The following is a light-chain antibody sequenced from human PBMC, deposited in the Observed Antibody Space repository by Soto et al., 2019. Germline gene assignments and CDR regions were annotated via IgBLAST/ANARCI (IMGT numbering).Light chain of an antibody. J-gene: IGKJ3*01. CDR2: DAS. CDR1: QDINNY. CDR3: QQYNYLPSFT. Sequence: DIQMTQSPSSLSASVGDRITITCQASQDINNYLNWFQQKPGKPPTLLIYDASNLETGVPSRFSGSGSGTDFTFTISSLQPEDFATYYCQQYNYLPSFTFGPGTKV. V-gene: IGKV1-33*01.